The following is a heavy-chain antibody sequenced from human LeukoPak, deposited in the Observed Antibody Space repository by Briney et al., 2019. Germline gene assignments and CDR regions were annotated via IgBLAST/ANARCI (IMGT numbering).Heavy chain of an antibody. V-gene: IGHV4-34*01. J-gene: IGHJ5*02. CDR3: ARTRGYDIPQGFDP. CDR2: INHSGST. Sequence: SETLSLTCAVYGGSFSGYYWSWIRQPPGKGLEWIGEINHSGSTNYNPSLKSRVTISVDTSKNQFSLKLSSVTAADTAAYYCARTRGYDIPQGFDPWGQGTLVTVSS. D-gene: IGHD3-9*01. CDR1: GGSFSGYY.